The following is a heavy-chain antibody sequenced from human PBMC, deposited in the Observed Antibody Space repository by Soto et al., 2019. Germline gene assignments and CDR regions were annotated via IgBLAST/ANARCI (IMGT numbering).Heavy chain of an antibody. D-gene: IGHD2-15*01. CDR3: ARDGRYCSGGSCYWGSVDI. Sequence: QVQLVQSGAEVKKPGASVKVSCKASGYTFTGYYMHWVRQAPGQGLEWMGWIKPNSGGTNYAQKFQGWVTMTRDTSISTAYMELSRLRSDDTAVYYCARDGRYCSGGSCYWGSVDIWGQGTMVTVSS. V-gene: IGHV1-2*04. CDR2: IKPNSGGT. J-gene: IGHJ3*02. CDR1: GYTFTGYY.